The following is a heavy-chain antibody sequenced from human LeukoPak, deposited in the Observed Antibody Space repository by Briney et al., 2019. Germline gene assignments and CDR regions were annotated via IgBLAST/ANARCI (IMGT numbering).Heavy chain of an antibody. D-gene: IGHD2-15*01. CDR3: AREYCSGGSCYQDY. V-gene: IGHV4-61*02. Sequence: SQTLSLTCTVSGGSISSGSYYWSWIRQPAGKGQEWIGRIYTSGSTNYNPSLKSRVTISVDTSKNQFSLKLSSVTAADTAVYYCAREYCSGGSCYQDYWGQGTLVTVSS. J-gene: IGHJ4*02. CDR1: GGSISSGSYY. CDR2: IYTSGST.